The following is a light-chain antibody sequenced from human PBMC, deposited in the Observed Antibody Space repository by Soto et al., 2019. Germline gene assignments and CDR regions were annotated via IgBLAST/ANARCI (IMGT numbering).Light chain of an antibody. V-gene: IGKV3-20*01. J-gene: IGKJ1*01. CDR2: ATS. CDR3: QQYGSSPT. Sequence: EIVVTQSPATLSVSPGERATLSCRASQSVGNNFAWYQQKPGQAPRLLIFATSIRATGVPARFSGSGSGTDFTLAISRLEPEDFAVYYCQQYGSSPTFGQGTKVEIK. CDR1: QSVGNN.